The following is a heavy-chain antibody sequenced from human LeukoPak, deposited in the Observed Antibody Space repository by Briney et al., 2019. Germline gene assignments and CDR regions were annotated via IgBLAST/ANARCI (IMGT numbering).Heavy chain of an antibody. CDR2: ISYDGSNK. V-gene: IGHV3-30*18. Sequence: GGSLRLSCAASGFTFSSYGMHWVRQAPGKGLEWVAVISYDGSNKYYTDSVKGRFTISRDNSKNTLYLQMNSLRAEDTAVYYCAKDGGPGSGWPGYFDLWGRGILVTVSS. J-gene: IGHJ2*01. D-gene: IGHD6-19*01. CDR1: GFTFSSYG. CDR3: AKDGGPGSGWPGYFDL.